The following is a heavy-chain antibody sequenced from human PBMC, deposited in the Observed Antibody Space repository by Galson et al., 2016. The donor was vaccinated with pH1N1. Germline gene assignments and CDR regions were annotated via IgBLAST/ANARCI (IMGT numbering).Heavy chain of an antibody. CDR1: GGSISSYY. CDR3: ARVSSYNGNQGGYYYYAMDV. V-gene: IGHV4-59*01. Sequence: SETLSLTCTVSGGSISSYYWSWIRQPPGQGLALIGYIYHSGSTSYNPSLKSRVTITVDTSKNQFSLRLSSVNAAETTVYYVARVSSYNGNQGGYYYYAMDVWGQGTTVAVSS. J-gene: IGHJ6*02. CDR2: IYHSGST. D-gene: IGHD1-14*01.